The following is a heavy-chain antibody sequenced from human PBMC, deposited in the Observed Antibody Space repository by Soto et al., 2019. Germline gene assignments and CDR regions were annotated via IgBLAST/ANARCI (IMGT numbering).Heavy chain of an antibody. V-gene: IGHV3-9*01. CDR1: GFTFDDYA. CDR3: AKDKRRITIFRVPPRRHAFDM. J-gene: IGHJ3*02. CDR2: ISWNSGSI. D-gene: IGHD3-3*01. Sequence: VQLVESGGGLVQPGRSLRLSCAASGFTFDDYAMHWVRQAPGKGLEWVSGISWNSGSIGYADSVKGRFTIYRDNAKHSLYLQMNSLRAEDTDLYYCAKDKRRITIFRVPPRRHAFDMWGHGTMVTVSS.